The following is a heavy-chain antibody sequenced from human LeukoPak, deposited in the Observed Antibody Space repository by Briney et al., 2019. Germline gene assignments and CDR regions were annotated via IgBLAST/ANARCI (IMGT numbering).Heavy chain of an antibody. CDR1: GDSVSSNSVA. Sequence: SQTLSLTCAISGDSVSSNSVAWNWIRQSPSRGLEWLGRTYYRSRWYNDYALSVKSRISISPDTSRNQFSLQLDSVTPEDTAVYYCARLDANFADFWGQGTLVTVSS. D-gene: IGHD1-7*01. V-gene: IGHV6-1*01. CDR3: ARLDANFADF. CDR2: TYYRSRWYN. J-gene: IGHJ4*02.